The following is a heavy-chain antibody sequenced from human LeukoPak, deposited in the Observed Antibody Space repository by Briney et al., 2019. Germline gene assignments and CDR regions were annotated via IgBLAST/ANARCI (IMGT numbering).Heavy chain of an antibody. D-gene: IGHD1-26*01. CDR1: GFTFSTYA. V-gene: IGHV3-30*04. Sequence: GGSLRLSCAASGFTFSTYAMHWVRQAPGKGLEWVALISFDGSNQYYADSVKGRFTISRDNSKNTLYLQMNSLRAEDTAVYYCAKPPEVGATVGYFDYWGQGTLVTVSS. J-gene: IGHJ4*02. CDR3: AKPPEVGATVGYFDY. CDR2: ISFDGSNQ.